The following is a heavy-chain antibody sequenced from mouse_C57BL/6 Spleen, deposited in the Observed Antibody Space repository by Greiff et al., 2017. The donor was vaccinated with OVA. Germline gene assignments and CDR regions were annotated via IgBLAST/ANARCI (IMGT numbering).Heavy chain of an antibody. CDR3: ARHGNYHYYAMDY. J-gene: IGHJ4*01. CDR2: IWSDGST. V-gene: IGHV2-6-1*01. Sequence: VKLMESGPGLVAPSQSLSITCTVSGFSFTSYGVHWVRQPPGKGLEWLVVIWSDGSTTYNSALKSRLSISKDNSKSQVFLKMNSLQTDDTAMYYCARHGNYHYYAMDYWGQGTSVTVSS. D-gene: IGHD2-1*01. CDR1: GFSFTSYG.